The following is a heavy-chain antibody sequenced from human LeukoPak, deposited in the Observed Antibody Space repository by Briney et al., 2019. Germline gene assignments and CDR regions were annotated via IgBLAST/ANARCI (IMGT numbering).Heavy chain of an antibody. D-gene: IGHD1-1*01. CDR2: INPNNGDT. J-gene: IGHJ4*02. CDR3: VGGVHHWNGDY. Sequence: ASVKVSCKASGYTFTGYNVHWVRQAPGQGLEWMGWINPNNGDTQYPPKFQGRVTLTRDTSISRAYTDPSSLRSDDTALYYWVGGVHHWNGDYWGQGTLVTLPS. V-gene: IGHV1-2*02. CDR1: GYTFTGYN.